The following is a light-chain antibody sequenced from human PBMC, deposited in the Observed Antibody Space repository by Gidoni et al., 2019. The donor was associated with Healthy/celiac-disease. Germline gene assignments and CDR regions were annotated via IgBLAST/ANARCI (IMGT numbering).Light chain of an antibody. CDR2: AAS. CDR1: QSISSY. CDR3: QQSYSTPQT. J-gene: IGKJ1*01. V-gene: IGKV1-39*01. Sequence: DRVTITCRASQSISSYLNWYQQKPGKAPKLLIYAASSLQSGVPSRFSGSGSGTDFTLTISSLQPEDFATYYCQQSYSTPQTFGQVTKVEIK.